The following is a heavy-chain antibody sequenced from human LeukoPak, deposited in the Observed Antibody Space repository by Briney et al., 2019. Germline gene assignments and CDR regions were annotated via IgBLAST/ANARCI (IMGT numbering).Heavy chain of an antibody. CDR3: AREKKYYDFWSGYNHLYYFDY. V-gene: IGHV1-2*02. CDR2: INTKTGAT. CDR1: GYKLTDNW. J-gene: IGHJ4*02. Sequence: ASVKVSCKAFGYKLTDNWIHWVRQAPGQGLEWMGWINTKTGATNIAQKFQGRVTMTRDTSVNTAYIEVSRLTSDDTAVYYCAREKKYYDFWSGYNHLYYFDYWGQGTLVTVSS. D-gene: IGHD3-3*01.